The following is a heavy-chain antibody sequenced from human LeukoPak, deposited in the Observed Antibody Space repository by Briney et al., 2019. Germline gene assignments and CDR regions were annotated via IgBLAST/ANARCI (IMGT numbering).Heavy chain of an antibody. CDR2: INPNSGGT. CDR3: ARKDYFDY. V-gene: IGHV1-2*02. CDR1: GYTFTGHY. J-gene: IGHJ4*02. Sequence: EASVKVSCKASGYTFTGHYMPWVRQAPGQGLEWMGWINPNSGGTNYAQKFQGRVTMTRDTSISTAYMELSRLTSDDTAIYYCARKDYFDYWGQGTLVTVSS.